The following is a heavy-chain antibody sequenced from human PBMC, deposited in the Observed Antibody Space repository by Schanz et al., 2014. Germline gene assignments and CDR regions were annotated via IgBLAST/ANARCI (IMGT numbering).Heavy chain of an antibody. CDR3: AKQIHYGILTVTRN. D-gene: IGHD3-9*01. CDR1: GFTVSSNH. V-gene: IGHV3-66*01. CDR2: IYSGIGA. J-gene: IGHJ4*02. Sequence: EGQLAESGGGLVQPGGSLRLSCAASGFTVSSNHMSWVRQAPGKGLEWVSVIYSGIGAYYADSVKDRFTVSRDNSKNTLYLQMNSLGAEDTAVYYCAKQIHYGILTVTRNWGQGALXTVSS.